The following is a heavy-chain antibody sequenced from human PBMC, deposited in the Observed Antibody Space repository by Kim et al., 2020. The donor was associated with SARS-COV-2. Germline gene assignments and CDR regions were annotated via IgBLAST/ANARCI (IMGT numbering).Heavy chain of an antibody. J-gene: IGHJ1*01. CDR1: GFTFSSYG. CDR2: ISYDGSNK. CDR3: AKATYSSGYLKH. V-gene: IGHV3-30*18. D-gene: IGHD3-22*01. Sequence: GGSLRLSCAASGFTFSSYGMHWVRQAPGKGLEWVAVISYDGSNKYYADSVKGRFTISRDNSKNTLYLQMNSLRAEDTAVYYCAKATYSSGYLKHWGQGT.